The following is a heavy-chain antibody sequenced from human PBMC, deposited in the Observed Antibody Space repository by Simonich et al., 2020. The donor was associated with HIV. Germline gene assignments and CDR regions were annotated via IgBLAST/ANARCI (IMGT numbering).Heavy chain of an antibody. Sequence: QVLLQESGPGLVKPSETLSLTCSVSVGSISSSSYYWSWIRQSPERGLQWIGEINHSGITNYNPSLMGRVTISVDTSKNQFSLKMRSLIAADTAVYYCARGRSPPRTGVLDSWGQGTQVIVSS. J-gene: IGHJ4*02. D-gene: IGHD7-27*01. CDR1: VGSISSSSYY. CDR2: INHSGIT. CDR3: ARGRSPPRTGVLDS. V-gene: IGHV4-39*07.